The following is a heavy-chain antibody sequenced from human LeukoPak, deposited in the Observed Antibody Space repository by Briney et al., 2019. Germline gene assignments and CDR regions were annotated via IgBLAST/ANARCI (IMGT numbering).Heavy chain of an antibody. CDR1: GFPFSDYY. J-gene: IGHJ4*02. CDR2: ISSRGGTI. Sequence: GGPLRLSCAASGFPFSDYYMSWIRQAPGKGLEWVSYISSRGGTIHYVDSVKGRFTISRDNAKNSLYLQMNSLRAEDTAVYYCARQYSGSYPDYWGQGTLVTVSS. CDR3: ARQYSGSYPDY. D-gene: IGHD1-26*01. V-gene: IGHV3-11*01.